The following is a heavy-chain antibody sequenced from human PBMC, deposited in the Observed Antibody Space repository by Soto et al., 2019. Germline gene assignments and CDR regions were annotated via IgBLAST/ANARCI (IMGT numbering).Heavy chain of an antibody. Sequence: ASVKVSCKASGYTFTGYYMHWVRQAPGQGLEWMGWINPNNGGTSYAQKFQGRVTMTRDTSISTAYMELSRLRSDDTAVYYCARDLYYYDSSFSFDYWGQGTLVTVSS. D-gene: IGHD3-22*01. CDR1: GYTFTGYY. CDR3: ARDLYYYDSSFSFDY. J-gene: IGHJ4*02. CDR2: INPNNGGT. V-gene: IGHV1-2*02.